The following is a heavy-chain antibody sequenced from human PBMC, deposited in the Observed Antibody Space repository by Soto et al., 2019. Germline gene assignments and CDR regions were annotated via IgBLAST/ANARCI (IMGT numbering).Heavy chain of an antibody. V-gene: IGHV4-30-4*01. J-gene: IGHJ4*02. D-gene: IGHD1-26*01. Sequence: SETLSLTCTVSGGSISSGDYYWSWIRQPPGKGLEWIGYIYYSGSTYYNPSLKSRVTISVDTSKNQFSLKLSSVTAADTAVYYCARSLGAKIDYWGQGTMVTVYS. CDR1: GGSISSGDYY. CDR3: ARSLGAKIDY. CDR2: IYYSGST.